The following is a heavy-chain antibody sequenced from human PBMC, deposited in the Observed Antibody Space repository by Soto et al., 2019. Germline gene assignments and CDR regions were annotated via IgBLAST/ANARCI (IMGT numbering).Heavy chain of an antibody. CDR3: ASYYYDSSGDNWCDP. CDR2: TYYRSKWYN. Sequence: SQTLSLTCAISGDSVSSNSAAWNWIRQSPSRGLEWLGRTYYRSKWYNDYAVSVKSRITINPDTSKNQFSLQLNSVTPEDTAVYYCASYYYDSSGDNWCDPGGQEILVTFSS. J-gene: IGHJ5*02. V-gene: IGHV6-1*01. D-gene: IGHD3-22*01. CDR1: GDSVSSNSAA.